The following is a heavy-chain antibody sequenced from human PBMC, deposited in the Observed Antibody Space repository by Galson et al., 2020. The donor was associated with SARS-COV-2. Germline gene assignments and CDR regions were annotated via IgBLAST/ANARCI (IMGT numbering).Heavy chain of an antibody. D-gene: IGHD3-16*01. J-gene: IGHJ4*02. CDR3: ARNAIMIQRGVTVSKGFDI. CDR1: GYNFPTYW. Sequence: HGESLKISCKASGYNFPTYWVAWVRQRPGKGLEWMGIIYPDDSDTRYSPSFQGQVTISADESSNTAYLHWSSLKASDTAVYFCARNAIMIQRGVTVSKGFDIWGQGTLVTVTS. V-gene: IGHV5-51*01. CDR2: IYPDDSDT.